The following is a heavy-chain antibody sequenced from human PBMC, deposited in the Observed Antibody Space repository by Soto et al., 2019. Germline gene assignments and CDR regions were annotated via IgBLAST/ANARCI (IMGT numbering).Heavy chain of an antibody. CDR3: ARGGRFLGYGMDV. V-gene: IGHV3-53*01. D-gene: IGHD3-3*01. CDR2: IHSGGST. Sequence: EVQLVESGGGLIQPGGSLRLSCAASGFTVNSNSINWVRQAPGKGLEWVSVIHSGGSTYYADSVKGRFTISRDNSKNTLYLQMNSLRVEDTAVYYCARGGRFLGYGMDVWGQGTTVTVSS. J-gene: IGHJ6*02. CDR1: GFTVNSNS.